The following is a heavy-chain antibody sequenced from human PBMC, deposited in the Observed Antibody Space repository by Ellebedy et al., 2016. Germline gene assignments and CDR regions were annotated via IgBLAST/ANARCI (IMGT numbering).Heavy chain of an antibody. V-gene: IGHV1-24*01. Sequence: ASVKVSXXVSGYTLTALSMHWVRQAPGKGLEWMGGFDPEDGETIYAQKFQGRVTMTEDTSTDTAYMELSSLRSEDTAVYYCATFYYGSGSYYKRGMDVWGQGTTVTVSS. CDR2: FDPEDGET. D-gene: IGHD3-10*01. CDR3: ATFYYGSGSYYKRGMDV. CDR1: GYTLTALS. J-gene: IGHJ6*02.